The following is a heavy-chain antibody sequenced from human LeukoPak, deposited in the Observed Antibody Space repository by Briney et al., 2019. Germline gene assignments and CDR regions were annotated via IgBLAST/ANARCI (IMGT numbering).Heavy chain of an antibody. CDR3: VKGDITMIVVVPFDY. J-gene: IGHJ4*02. CDR1: GFTFSNYN. V-gene: IGHV3-64D*06. Sequence: GGSLRLSCTASGFTFSNYNMHWVRQAPGKGLEYVSAISSNGGSTYYADSVKGRFTISRDNSKNTLYLQMSSLRAEDTAVYYCVKGDITMIVVVPFDYWGQGTLVTVSS. D-gene: IGHD3-22*01. CDR2: ISSNGGST.